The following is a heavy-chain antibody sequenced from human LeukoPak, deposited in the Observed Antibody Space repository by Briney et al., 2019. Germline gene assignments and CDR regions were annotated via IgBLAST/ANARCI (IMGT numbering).Heavy chain of an antibody. CDR2: IYPGDSDT. J-gene: IGHJ5*02. D-gene: IGHD3-10*01. Sequence: GESLKISCKGSGYSFTSYWIGWVRQMPGKGLEWMGIIYPGDSDTRYSPSFQGQVTISADKSISTAYLQWSSLKASDTAMYYXXXXGTLGENWFDPWGQGTLVTVSS. V-gene: IGHV5-51*01. CDR1: GYSFTSYW. CDR3: XXXGTLGENWFDP.